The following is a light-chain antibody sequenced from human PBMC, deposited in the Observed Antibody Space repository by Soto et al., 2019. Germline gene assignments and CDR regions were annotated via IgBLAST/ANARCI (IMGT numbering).Light chain of an antibody. V-gene: IGLV2-18*02. J-gene: IGLJ2*01. CDR2: EVS. Sequence: QSALTQPPSVSGSPGQSVTISCTGTSSDIGSYNRVSWYQQPPGTAPKLIISEVSNRPSGVPDRFSGSKSGNTASLTISGLQAEDETYYYCSSYTSSSTHVLFGGGTKLTVL. CDR1: SSDIGSYNR. CDR3: SSYTSSSTHVL.